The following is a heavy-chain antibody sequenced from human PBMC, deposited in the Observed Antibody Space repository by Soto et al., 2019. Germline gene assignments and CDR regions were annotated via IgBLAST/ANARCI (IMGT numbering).Heavy chain of an antibody. CDR3: ARDLAVGLVDY. Sequence: QVQLVQSGAEVKKPGASVKVSCKASGYTFTSYGISWVRQAPGQGLARMGWISVYNGNIKYAQKLQGRVTMTTDTSTSTAYMELRSLRSDDTAVYYCARDLAVGLVDYWGQGTLVTVSS. D-gene: IGHD6-19*01. J-gene: IGHJ4*02. V-gene: IGHV1-18*01. CDR2: ISVYNGNI. CDR1: GYTFTSYG.